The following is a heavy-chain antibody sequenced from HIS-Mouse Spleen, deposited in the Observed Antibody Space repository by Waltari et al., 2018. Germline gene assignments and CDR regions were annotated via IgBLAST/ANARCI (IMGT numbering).Heavy chain of an antibody. V-gene: IGHV4-39*07. Sequence: QLQLQESGPGLVKPSETLSLTCTVSGGSISSSSYYWGWIRQPPGKGLDGIGCSDYSGRTYYNPSLNSRVTISVATSKNQFSLKLSSVTAADTAVYYCAREIPYSSSWYDWYFDLWGRGTLVTVSS. CDR3: AREIPYSSSWYDWYFDL. J-gene: IGHJ2*01. CDR1: GGSISSSSYY. D-gene: IGHD6-13*01. CDR2: SDYSGRT.